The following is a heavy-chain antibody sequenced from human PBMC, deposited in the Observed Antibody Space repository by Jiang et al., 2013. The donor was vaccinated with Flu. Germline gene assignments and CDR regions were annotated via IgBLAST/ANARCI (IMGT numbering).Heavy chain of an antibody. D-gene: IGHD6-25*01. J-gene: IGHJ6*02. CDR3: ARHKRGIAAVRRDYGMDV. V-gene: IGHV4-39*01. CDR2: IYYSGST. CDR1: GGSISSSSYY. Sequence: PGLVKPSETLSLTCTVSGGSISSSSYYWGWIRQPPGKGLEWIGSIYYSGSTYYNPSLKSRVTISVDTSKNQFSLKLSSVTAADTAVYYCARHKRGIAAVRRDYGMDVWGQGTTVTVSS.